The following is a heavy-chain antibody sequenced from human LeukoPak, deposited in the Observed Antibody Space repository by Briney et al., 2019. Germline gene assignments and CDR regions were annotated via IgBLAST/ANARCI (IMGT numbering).Heavy chain of an antibody. V-gene: IGHV4-39*01. Sequence: PSETLSLTCTVSGGSISSSSYYWGWIRQPPGKGLEWIGSIYYSGSTYYSPSLKSRVTISVDTSKNQFSLKLSSVTAADTAVYYCANRNRDCGDTGVWFDPWGQGTLVTVSS. CDR3: ANRNRDCGDTGVWFDP. D-gene: IGHD4-17*01. CDR2: IYYSGST. J-gene: IGHJ5*02. CDR1: GGSISSSSYY.